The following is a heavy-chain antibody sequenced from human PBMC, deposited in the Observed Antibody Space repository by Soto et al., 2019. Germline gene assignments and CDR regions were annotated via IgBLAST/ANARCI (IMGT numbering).Heavy chain of an antibody. Sequence: SETLSLTCTVSGGSISSGGYYWSWIRQHPGKGLEWIGYIYYSGSTYYNPSLKSRVTISVDTSKNQFSLKLSSVTAADTAVYYCARVGSPENNWFDPWGQGTLVTVSS. V-gene: IGHV4-31*03. J-gene: IGHJ5*02. CDR3: ARVGSPENNWFDP. CDR2: IYYSGST. CDR1: GGSISSGGYY. D-gene: IGHD2-15*01.